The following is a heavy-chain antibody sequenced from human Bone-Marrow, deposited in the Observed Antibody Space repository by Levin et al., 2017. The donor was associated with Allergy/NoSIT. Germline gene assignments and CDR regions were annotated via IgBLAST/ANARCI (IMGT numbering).Heavy chain of an antibody. D-gene: IGHD6-13*01. CDR1: FFPFLYYG. J-gene: IGHJ6*02. CDR2: ISYDGDKK. CDR3: AKDEAAAGFYYYYGMDV. V-gene: IGHV3-30*18. Sequence: SLLLSFSSSFFPFLYYGIHWVRQAPGKGLEWVAFISYDGDKKNYVDSVKGRFTISRDNSNNTVFLQMNSLRSEDTAVYYCAKDEAAAGFYYYYGMDVWGQGTTVTVSS.